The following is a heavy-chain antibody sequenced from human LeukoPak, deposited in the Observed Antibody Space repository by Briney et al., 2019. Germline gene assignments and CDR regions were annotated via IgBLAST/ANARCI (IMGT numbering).Heavy chain of an antibody. D-gene: IGHD6-13*01. Sequence: GGSLRLSCAGSGFTLSAYAMSWVRQAPGKGLEWVSAIGSGSAGTHYADSVKGRFSIYRDDSKNTLYLQMNSLRAEDTAVYYCARPRLPVAGTRWFDPWGQGTLVTVSS. CDR1: GFTLSAYA. CDR3: ARPRLPVAGTRWFDP. CDR2: IGSGSAGT. J-gene: IGHJ5*02. V-gene: IGHV3-23*01.